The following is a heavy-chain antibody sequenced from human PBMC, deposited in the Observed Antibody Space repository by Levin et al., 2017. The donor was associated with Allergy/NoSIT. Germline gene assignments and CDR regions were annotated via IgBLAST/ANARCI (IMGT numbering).Heavy chain of an antibody. V-gene: IGHV1-3*01. CDR1: GGTFSSYA. D-gene: IGHD2-2*02. J-gene: IGHJ3*01. Sequence: ASVKVSCKASGGTFSSYAISWVRQAPGQRLEWMGWIKPANGNTKYSEKFQGRVTITSDTSATTTYMELTSLTSEDTAVYYCAKYCSATSCYTFDVWGQGTMVTVSS. CDR2: IKPANGNT. CDR3: AKYCSATSCYTFDV.